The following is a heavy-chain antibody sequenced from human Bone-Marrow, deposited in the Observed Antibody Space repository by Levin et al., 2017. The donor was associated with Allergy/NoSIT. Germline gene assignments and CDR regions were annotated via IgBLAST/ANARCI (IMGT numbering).Heavy chain of an antibody. CDR2: IKHDGSEI. V-gene: IGHV3-7*01. CDR1: GFTFSSYW. CDR3: ARSYNRGFAGYDPLDY. Sequence: QPGGSLRLSCEGSGFTFSSYWMNWVRQAPGKGLEWVANIKHDGSEIYYVDSVKGRFTISRDNAQKSVHLYMNSLRAEDTAVYYCARSYNRGFAGYDPLDYWGQGTLVTVSS. D-gene: IGHD5-12*01. J-gene: IGHJ4*02.